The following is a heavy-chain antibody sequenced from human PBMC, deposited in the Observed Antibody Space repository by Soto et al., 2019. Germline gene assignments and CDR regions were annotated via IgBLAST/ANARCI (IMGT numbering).Heavy chain of an antibody. V-gene: IGHV3-33*01. Sequence: GGSLRLSCTASGFTFSNYGIHWVRHAAGKGLEWVAVIWYEGRKKDYSDSVKGRFTISRDNSKNTAYLQMNSLRAEDTAVYYCARVLIDSSGFESWGQGVRCTVSS. D-gene: IGHD3-22*01. CDR1: GFTFSNYG. CDR2: IWYEGRKK. J-gene: IGHJ5*01. CDR3: ARVLIDSSGFES.